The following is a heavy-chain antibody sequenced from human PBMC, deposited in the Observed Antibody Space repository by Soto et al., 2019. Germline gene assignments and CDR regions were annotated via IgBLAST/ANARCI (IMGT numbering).Heavy chain of an antibody. CDR3: ARVSVRDGYIREDYFDY. V-gene: IGHV1-18*01. D-gene: IGHD5-12*01. CDR2: ISAYNGNT. J-gene: IGHJ4*02. CDR1: GYTFTSYG. Sequence: QVQLVQSGAEVKKPGASVKVSCKASGYTFTSYGISWVRQTPGQGLEWMGWISAYNGNTNNAQKLQGRVTRTADTSTSTAHMELRSLRSDDTAVYYCARVSVRDGYIREDYFDYWGQGTLVTVSS.